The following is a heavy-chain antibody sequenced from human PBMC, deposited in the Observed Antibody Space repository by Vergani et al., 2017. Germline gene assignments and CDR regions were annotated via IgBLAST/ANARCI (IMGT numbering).Heavy chain of an antibody. D-gene: IGHD3-3*01. CDR1: GGPISSGGYS. V-gene: IGHV4-30-2*01. CDR3: ARDKAAFWSGTRYMDV. CDR2: IYQSGST. J-gene: IGHJ6*03. Sequence: QLQLQESGSGLVKPSQTLSLTCAVSGGPISSGGYSWSWIRQPPGKGLEWIGYIYQSGSTYYNPSLKSRVTISVDRSKNQFSLKLSSVTAADTAVYYCARDKAAFWSGTRYMDVWGKGTTVTVSS.